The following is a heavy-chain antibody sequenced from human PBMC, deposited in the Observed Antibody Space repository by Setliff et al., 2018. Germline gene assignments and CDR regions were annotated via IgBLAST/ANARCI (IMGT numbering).Heavy chain of an antibody. CDR3: ASELMYFGEHFPED. D-gene: IGHD3-10*01. J-gene: IGHJ4*02. V-gene: IGHV4-30-4*08. CDR1: GDSISRGTHY. CDR2: IHHSGDT. Sequence: SETLSLTCSVSGDSISRGTHYWSWIRQPPGKGLEWIGYIHHSGDTYYSPSLERRLTMSVDTSRNQFSLKLTSVTVADTAVYFCASELMYFGEHFPEDWGLGMLVTVS.